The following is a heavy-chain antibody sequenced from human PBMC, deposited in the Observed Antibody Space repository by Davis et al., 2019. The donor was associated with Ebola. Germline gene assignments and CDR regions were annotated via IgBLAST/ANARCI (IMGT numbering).Heavy chain of an antibody. CDR3: ARDTGMVTGYYEDV. Sequence: AASVKVSCKASGYTFTRYCITWVRQAPGQGLEWMGWISAYNGNIKYAQKFQSRVTMTTDTSTSTAYMELRNLRSEDTAVYYCARDTGMVTGYYEDVWGQGTTVTVSS. CDR1: GYTFTRYC. D-gene: IGHD3-10*01. J-gene: IGHJ6*03. CDR2: ISAYNGNI. V-gene: IGHV1-18*01.